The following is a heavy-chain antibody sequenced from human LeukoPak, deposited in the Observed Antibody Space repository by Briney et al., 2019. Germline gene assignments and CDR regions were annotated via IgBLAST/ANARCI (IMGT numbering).Heavy chain of an antibody. J-gene: IGHJ4*02. V-gene: IGHV3-21*01. Sequence: KPGGSLRLSCAASGFTFSSSGMNWVRQAPGKGLEWVSSISSRSNYIYYADSVKGRFTVSRDNAKNSLYLQMNSLRPEDTAVYYCARDFLRILWWGPFDYWGQGTLVTVSS. D-gene: IGHD2-15*01. CDR3: ARDFLRILWWGPFDY. CDR2: ISSRSNYI. CDR1: GFTFSSSG.